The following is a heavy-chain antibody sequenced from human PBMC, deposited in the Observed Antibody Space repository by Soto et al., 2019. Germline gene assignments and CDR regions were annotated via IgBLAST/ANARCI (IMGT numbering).Heavy chain of an antibody. CDR1: GYTFTSYG. CDR2: ISAYNGNT. V-gene: IGHV1-18*01. D-gene: IGHD3-22*01. Sequence: QVQLVQSGAEVKKPGASVKVSCKASGYTFTSYGISWVRQAPGQGLEWMGWISAYNGNTNYAQKLQGRVTMTTDTSTSTAYMELRSLRSDDTAVYYCARDRSLVDVSVVIKTNDAFDIWGQGTMVTVSS. CDR3: ARDRSLVDVSVVIKTNDAFDI. J-gene: IGHJ3*02.